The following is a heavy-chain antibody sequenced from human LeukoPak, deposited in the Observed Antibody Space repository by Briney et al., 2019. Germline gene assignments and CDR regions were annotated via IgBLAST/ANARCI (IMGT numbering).Heavy chain of an antibody. D-gene: IGHD6-13*01. CDR2: ISAYNGNT. J-gene: IGHJ4*02. CDR3: ASGITGIAADY. V-gene: IGHV1-18*01. Sequence: ASVKVSCKASGYTFTSYGISWVRQAPGQGLEWMGWISAYNGNTNYAQKFQGRVTMTRDTSISTAYMELSRLRSDDTAVYYCASGITGIAADYWGQGTLVTVSS. CDR1: GYTFTSYG.